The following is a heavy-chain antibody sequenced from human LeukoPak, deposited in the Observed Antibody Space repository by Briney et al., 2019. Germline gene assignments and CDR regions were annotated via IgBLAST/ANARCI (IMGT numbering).Heavy chain of an antibody. CDR2: IKPDGGEK. CDR1: GFTFSSYW. Sequence: GGSLRLSCAASGFTFSSYWMTWVRQAPGKGLEGVANIKPDGGEKYYADSVKGRFTISRDNTKNSLYLQMNSLRAEDTSIYYCARDLVVGTTDYWGQGTLVTVSS. CDR3: ARDLVVGTTDY. J-gene: IGHJ4*02. V-gene: IGHV3-7*01. D-gene: IGHD1-26*01.